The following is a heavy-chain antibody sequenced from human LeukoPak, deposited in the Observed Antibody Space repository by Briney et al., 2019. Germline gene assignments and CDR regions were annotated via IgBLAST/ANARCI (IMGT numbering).Heavy chain of an antibody. Sequence: GGSLRLSCAASGFTFSSYSMNWVRQAPGKGLEWVSYISSSSSTIYYADSVKGRFTISRDNAKNSLYLQMNSLRAEDTAVYYCARGSGSYGFDYWGQGTLVTVSS. D-gene: IGHD1-26*01. CDR3: ARGSGSYGFDY. CDR2: ISSSSSTI. V-gene: IGHV3-48*04. J-gene: IGHJ4*02. CDR1: GFTFSSYS.